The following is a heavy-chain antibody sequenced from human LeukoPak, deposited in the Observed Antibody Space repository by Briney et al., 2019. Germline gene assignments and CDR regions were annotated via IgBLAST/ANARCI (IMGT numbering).Heavy chain of an antibody. D-gene: IGHD1-7*01. Sequence: ASVKVSCKASGYTFTAYYMHWVRQAPGQGLEWMGWISPSNGATKYAQKFQGRVTLTTDTSINTAYMELSRLTSDDTAVFYCVEENFRFDYWGQGTLVTVSS. J-gene: IGHJ4*02. CDR2: ISPSNGAT. V-gene: IGHV1-2*02. CDR1: GYTFTAYY. CDR3: VEENFRFDY.